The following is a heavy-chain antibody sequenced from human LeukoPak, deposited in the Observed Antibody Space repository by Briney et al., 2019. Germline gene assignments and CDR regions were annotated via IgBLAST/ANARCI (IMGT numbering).Heavy chain of an antibody. CDR2: IYHGGST. J-gene: IGHJ4*02. CDR3: ARAYCTTTSCYGRYFDY. V-gene: IGHV4-38-2*01. D-gene: IGHD2-2*01. CDR1: GYSISSGYY. Sequence: SETPSLTCAVSGYSISSGYYWGWIRQPPGEGLEWIGSIYHGGSTYYNPSLKSRVTMSVDTSKNQFSLKLSSVTAADTAVYYCARAYCTTTSCYGRYFDYWGQGTLVTVSS.